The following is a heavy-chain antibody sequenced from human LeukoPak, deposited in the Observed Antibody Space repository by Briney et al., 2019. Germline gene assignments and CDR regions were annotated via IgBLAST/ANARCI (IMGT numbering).Heavy chain of an antibody. D-gene: IGHD4-17*01. V-gene: IGHV4-59*11. Sequence: SETLSLTCTVSGGSLNLHYWTWIRQPPGKGLEWIGYIYYSGSTSYSPSLKSRVTISVDTSRNQFSLKLSSVTAADTAVYYCARVVKDYGDSVEGVDHWGQGTLVTVSS. CDR2: IYYSGST. J-gene: IGHJ5*02. CDR1: GGSLNLHY. CDR3: ARVVKDYGDSVEGVDH.